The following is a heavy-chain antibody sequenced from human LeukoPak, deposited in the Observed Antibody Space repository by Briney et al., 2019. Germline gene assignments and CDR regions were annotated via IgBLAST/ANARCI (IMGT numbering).Heavy chain of an antibody. CDR2: INHSGST. Sequence: SETLSLTCAVYGGSFSGYYWSWIRQPPGKGLEWIGEINHSGSTYYNPSLKSRVTISVDTSKNQFSLKLSSVTAADTAVYYCASRRGEFDYWGQGTLVTVSS. CDR3: ASRRGEFDY. V-gene: IGHV4-34*01. CDR1: GGSFSGYY. D-gene: IGHD4-17*01. J-gene: IGHJ4*02.